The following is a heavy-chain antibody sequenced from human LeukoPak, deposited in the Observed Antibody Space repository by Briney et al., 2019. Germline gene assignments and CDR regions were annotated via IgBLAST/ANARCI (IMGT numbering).Heavy chain of an antibody. CDR3: TRAGRTLRTSSSWYN. J-gene: IGHJ4*02. Sequence: QPGGSLRLSCAASGFTFSSYAMSWVRQAPGKGLEWVGFIRSKAYGGTTEYAASVKGRFTISRDDSKSIAYLQMNSLKTEDTAVYYCTRAGRTLRTSSSWYNWGQGTLVTVSS. V-gene: IGHV3-49*04. CDR1: GFTFSSYA. D-gene: IGHD6-13*01. CDR2: IRSKAYGGTT.